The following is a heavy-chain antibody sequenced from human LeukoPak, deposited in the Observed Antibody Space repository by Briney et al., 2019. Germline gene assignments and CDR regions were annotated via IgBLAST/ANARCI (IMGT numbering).Heavy chain of an antibody. D-gene: IGHD2-15*01. V-gene: IGHV4-34*01. J-gene: IGHJ3*02. CDR1: GGSFSGYY. CDR2: INHSGST. Sequence: PSETLSLTCAVYGGSFSGYYWSWIRQPPGKGLEWIGEINHSGSTNYNPSLKSRVTISVDTSKNQFSLKLSSVTAADTAVYYCARWDAYCSGGRCYSGDFAFDIWGQGTMVTVSS. CDR3: ARWDAYCSGGRCYSGDFAFDI.